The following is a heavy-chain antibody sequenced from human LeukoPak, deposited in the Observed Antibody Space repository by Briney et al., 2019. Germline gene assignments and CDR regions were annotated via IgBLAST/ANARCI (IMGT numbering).Heavy chain of an antibody. CDR2: ISAYNGNT. J-gene: IGHJ4*02. D-gene: IGHD3-10*01. CDR3: ARDLFGYYYGSGSWEQTYYFDY. V-gene: IGHV1-18*01. Sequence: GASVKVSCKASGGTFSSYAISWVRQAPGQGLEWMGWISAYNGNTNYAQKLQGRVTMTTDTSTSTAYMELRSLRSDDTAVYYCARDLFGYYYGSGSWEQTYYFDYWGQGTLVTVSS. CDR1: GGTFSSYA.